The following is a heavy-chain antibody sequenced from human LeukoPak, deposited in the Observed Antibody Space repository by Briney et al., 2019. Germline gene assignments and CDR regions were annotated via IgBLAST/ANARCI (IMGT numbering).Heavy chain of an antibody. J-gene: IGHJ3*01. CDR3: ARSIIVGATGAFDV. CDR1: GFTFSSYE. D-gene: IGHD1-26*01. Sequence: GGSLRLSCAASGFTFSSYEMNWVRQAPGKGLEWVSYITATGSTIYYADSVKDRFTISRDNARSSLFLSMSSLRAEDTAVYYCARSIIVGATGAFDVWGQGTMVTVS. V-gene: IGHV3-48*03. CDR2: ITATGSTI.